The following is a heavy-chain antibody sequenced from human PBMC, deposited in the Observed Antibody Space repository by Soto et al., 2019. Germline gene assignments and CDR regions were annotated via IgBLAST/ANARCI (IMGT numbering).Heavy chain of an antibody. D-gene: IGHD6-13*01. CDR1: GLIFSNYY. CDR2: IKSDGSAT. Sequence: EVHLVESGGGLVQPGGSLRLSCAASGLIFSNYYMAWVRLTPGKGLEWVANIKSDGSATYHADSAKGRFTVTRDNAKNSPYLQLNALKVEDKASEYSATSNWYTLNYWCQGTLVTVSS. CDR3: ATSNWYTLNY. J-gene: IGHJ4*02. V-gene: IGHV3-7*01.